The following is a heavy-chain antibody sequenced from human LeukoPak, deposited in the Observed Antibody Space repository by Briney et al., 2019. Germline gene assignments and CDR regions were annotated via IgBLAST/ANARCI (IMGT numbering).Heavy chain of an antibody. Sequence: GGSLRLSCAASGFTFSSYNMNWVRQASGKGLEWVSSISGSGDYIYYADSVKGRFTISRDNAKNSLYLQMSSLRAEDTAVYYCARDADDSVYYYLGWDYFGSWGQGTLVTVAS. V-gene: IGHV3-21*01. CDR2: ISGSGDYI. CDR1: GFTFSSYN. D-gene: IGHD3-22*01. CDR3: ARDADDSVYYYLGWDYFGS. J-gene: IGHJ4*02.